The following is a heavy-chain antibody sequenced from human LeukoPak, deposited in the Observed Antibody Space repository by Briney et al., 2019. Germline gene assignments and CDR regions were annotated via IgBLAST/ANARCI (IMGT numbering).Heavy chain of an antibody. CDR3: AKRYSSSPADPGY. CDR2: IWYDGSNK. Sequence: GGSLRLSCAASGFAFSSYGMHWVRQAPGKGLEWVAVIWYDGSNKYYADSVKGRLTISRDNSKNTLYLQMNSLRAEDTAVYYCAKRYSSSPADPGYWGQGTLVTVSS. V-gene: IGHV3-33*06. D-gene: IGHD6-19*01. J-gene: IGHJ4*02. CDR1: GFAFSSYG.